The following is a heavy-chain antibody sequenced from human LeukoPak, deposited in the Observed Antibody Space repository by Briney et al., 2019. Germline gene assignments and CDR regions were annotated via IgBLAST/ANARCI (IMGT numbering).Heavy chain of an antibody. J-gene: IGHJ4*02. Sequence: PSETLSLTCTVSGGSISSGSYYWSWIRQPAGKGLEWIGRIYTSGSTNYNPSLKSRVTISVDTSKNQFSLKLSSVTAADTAVYYCAGTGGNSGLLRDYWGQGTLVTVSS. CDR2: IYTSGST. CDR3: AGTGGNSGLLRDY. CDR1: GGSISSGSYY. D-gene: IGHD4-23*01. V-gene: IGHV4-61*02.